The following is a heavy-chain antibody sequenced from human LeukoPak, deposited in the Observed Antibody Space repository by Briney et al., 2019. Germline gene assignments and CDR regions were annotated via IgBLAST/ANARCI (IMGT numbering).Heavy chain of an antibody. CDR1: GGTFISYA. V-gene: IGHV1-69*05. Sequence: GASVKVSCKASGGTFISYAISWVRQAPGQGLEWMGRIIPIFGTANYAQKFHGRVTNTTDESTSTAYMELSSLRSEDTAVYYCAREAHYYDSSGYYFPFDYWGQGTLVTVSS. CDR3: AREAHYYDSSGYYFPFDY. CDR2: IIPIFGTA. D-gene: IGHD3-22*01. J-gene: IGHJ4*02.